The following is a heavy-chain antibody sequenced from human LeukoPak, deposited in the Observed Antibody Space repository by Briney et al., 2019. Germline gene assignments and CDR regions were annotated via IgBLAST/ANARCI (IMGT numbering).Heavy chain of an antibody. V-gene: IGHV3-30-3*01. Sequence: PGGSLRLSCAASVFTFSSYSMHWVRQAPGKGREWVAVISYDGSNKYYADSVKGRFTISRDNSKNTLYLQMNSLRAEDTAVYYCARGSDPAKYYYYGMDVWGQGTTVTVSS. CDR2: ISYDGSNK. CDR3: ARGSDPAKYYYYGMDV. CDR1: VFTFSSYS. J-gene: IGHJ6*02.